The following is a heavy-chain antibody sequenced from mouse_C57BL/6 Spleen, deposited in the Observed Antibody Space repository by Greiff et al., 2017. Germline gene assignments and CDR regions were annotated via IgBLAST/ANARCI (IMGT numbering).Heavy chain of an antibody. CDR2: IYPGSGST. D-gene: IGHD4-1*01. V-gene: IGHV1-55*01. Sequence: QVQLKQSGAELVKPGASVKMSCKASGYTFTSYWITWVKQRPGQGLEWIGDIYPGSGSTNYNEKFKSKATLTVATSSSTAYMQLSSLTSEDSAVYYCARSPTGTGYWGQGTTLTVSS. J-gene: IGHJ2*01. CDR3: ARSPTGTGY. CDR1: GYTFTSYW.